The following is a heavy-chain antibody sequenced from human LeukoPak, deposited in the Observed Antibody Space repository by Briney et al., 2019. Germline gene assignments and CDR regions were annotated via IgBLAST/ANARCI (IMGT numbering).Heavy chain of an antibody. Sequence: ASVKVSCKASGGTFSSYAISWVRQAPGQGLEWMGGIIPIFGTANYAQKFQGRVTITADKSTSTAYMELSSLRSEDTAVYYCARRSPYCNGGSCYRYYYYYMDVWGKGTTVTVSS. CDR1: GGTFSSYA. J-gene: IGHJ6*03. V-gene: IGHV1-69*06. CDR2: IIPIFGTA. CDR3: ARRSPYCNGGSCYRYYYYYMDV. D-gene: IGHD2-15*01.